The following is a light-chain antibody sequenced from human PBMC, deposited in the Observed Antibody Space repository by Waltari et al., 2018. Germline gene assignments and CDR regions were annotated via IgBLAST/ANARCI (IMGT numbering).Light chain of an antibody. V-gene: IGKV4-1*01. J-gene: IGKJ5*01. CDR3: QQYYTTPPV. Sequence: DIMMTQSTDALAVSLGERDTINCTSSQNVLYSSNNKNHVAWYHQQPAQPPKLLIYRASTRESAFPDIFRGRGSVTAFSLTSTSPQAEDVALYSCQQYYTTPPVFDQGTRLEIK. CDR2: RAS. CDR1: QNVLYSSNNKNH.